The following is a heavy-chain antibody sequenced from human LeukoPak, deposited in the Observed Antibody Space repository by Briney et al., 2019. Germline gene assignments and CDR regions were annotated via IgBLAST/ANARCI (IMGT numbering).Heavy chain of an antibody. J-gene: IGHJ4*02. CDR1: GFTFSDYA. V-gene: IGHV3-23*01. Sequence: GGSLRLSCAASGFTFSDYAMSWVRQAPEKGLEWVSTISHVSGTYYADSVRGRFTISRDDSKNMVYLQMDSLRAEDTAVYYCAKDRGYDDSCDYNGWGQGTLVTVSS. CDR3: AKDRGYDDSCDYNG. CDR2: ISHVSGT. D-gene: IGHD3-22*01.